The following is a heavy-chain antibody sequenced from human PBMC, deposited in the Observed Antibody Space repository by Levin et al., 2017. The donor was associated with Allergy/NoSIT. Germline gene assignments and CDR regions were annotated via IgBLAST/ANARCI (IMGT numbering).Heavy chain of an antibody. CDR2: INHSGST. V-gene: IGHV4-34*01. CDR3: ARGRSPYSGYDAYY. D-gene: IGHD5-12*01. CDR1: GGSFSGYY. Sequence: SETLSLTCAVYGGSFSGYYWSWIRQPPGKGLEWIGEINHSGSTNYNPSLKSRVTISVDTSKNQFSLKLSSVTAADTAVYYCARGRSPYSGYDAYYWGQGTLVTVSS. J-gene: IGHJ4*02.